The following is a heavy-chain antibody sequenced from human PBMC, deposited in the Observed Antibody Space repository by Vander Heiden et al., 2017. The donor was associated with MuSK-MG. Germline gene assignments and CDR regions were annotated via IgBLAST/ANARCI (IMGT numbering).Heavy chain of an antibody. CDR3: ARDQGRIYGY. D-gene: IGHD3-10*01. J-gene: IGHJ4*02. V-gene: IGHV3-21*01. Sequence: EVQLVESGGGLVKPGGSLRHSCAASGFTFSSYSMNWVRQAPGKGLEWVSSISSSSSYIYYADSVKGRFTISRDNAKNSLYLQMNSLRAEDTAVYYCARDQGRIYGYWGQGTLVTVSS. CDR1: GFTFSSYS. CDR2: ISSSSSYI.